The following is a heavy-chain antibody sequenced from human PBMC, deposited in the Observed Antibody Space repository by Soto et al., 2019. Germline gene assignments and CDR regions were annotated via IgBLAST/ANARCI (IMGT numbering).Heavy chain of an antibody. CDR3: VRSGTARLLRHKCFDT. D-gene: IGHD2-21*01. V-gene: IGHV3-21*01. CDR1: GFTFNAYD. Sequence: EVQLVESGGGLVKPGGSLRLSCAASGFTFNAYDMNWVRQAPGKGLEWVSSITATSAYIYYADSLRGRITISRDNAQNSLFLHVNSLRPEDTAVYYCVRSGTARLLRHKCFDTWGQGTLVTVSS. CDR2: ITATSAYI. J-gene: IGHJ5*02.